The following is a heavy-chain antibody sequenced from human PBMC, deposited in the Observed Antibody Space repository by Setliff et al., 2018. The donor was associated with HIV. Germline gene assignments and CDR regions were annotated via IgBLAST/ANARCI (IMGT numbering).Heavy chain of an antibody. CDR1: GFTLSVYG. D-gene: IGHD2-21*01. Sequence: GGSLRLSCEGSGFTLSVYGMHWVRQAPGKVLEWVAVLWYEGGKKHYARSLKGRFTISSNVSKNTLYLQMNSLRAEDTALYYCARGQFRLRPDSPDLWGQGTLVTVSS. V-gene: IGHV3-33*01. J-gene: IGHJ4*03. CDR2: LWYEGGKK. CDR3: ARGQFRLRPDSPDL.